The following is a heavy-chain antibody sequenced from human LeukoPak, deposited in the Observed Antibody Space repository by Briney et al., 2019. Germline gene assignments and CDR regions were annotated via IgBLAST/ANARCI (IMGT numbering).Heavy chain of an antibody. CDR1: GFTFSSYG. CDR2: ISYDGSNK. Sequence: PGGSLRLSCAASGFTFSSYGMHWVRQAPGKGLEWVAVISYDGSNKYYADSVKGRFTISRDNSKSTLYLQMNSLRAEDTAVYYCAKEGTQSYYFDFWGQGTLVTVSS. V-gene: IGHV3-30*18. D-gene: IGHD1-1*01. CDR3: AKEGTQSYYFDF. J-gene: IGHJ4*02.